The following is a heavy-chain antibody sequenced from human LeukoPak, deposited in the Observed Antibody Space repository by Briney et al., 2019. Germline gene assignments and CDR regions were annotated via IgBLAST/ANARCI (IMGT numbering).Heavy chain of an antibody. J-gene: IGHJ4*02. Sequence: ASVKVSCKAPGYTFNSYGLSWVRQAPGQGLEWVGWINPDSGGTNYAQKFQGRVTMTRDTSIRTAYMELSRLRSDDTAVYYCARVDDRGHYYDSSGPRKLFDYWGQGTLVTVSS. V-gene: IGHV1-2*02. CDR2: INPDSGGT. CDR1: GYTFNSYG. D-gene: IGHD3-22*01. CDR3: ARVDDRGHYYDSSGPRKLFDY.